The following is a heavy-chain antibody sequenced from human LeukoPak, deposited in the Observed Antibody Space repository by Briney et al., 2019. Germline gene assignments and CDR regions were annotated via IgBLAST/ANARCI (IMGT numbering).Heavy chain of an antibody. J-gene: IGHJ6*03. CDR3: AIGAGSVPDYYYYYYMDV. V-gene: IGHV3-48*03. Sequence: GGSLRLSCPASGVTFSSYEMNWVRQAPGKGLERVSYISSSGSTIYYADSVKGRFTISRDNAKNSLYLQMNSLRAEDTAVYYCAIGAGSVPDYYYYYYMDVWGKGTTVTASS. CDR1: GVTFSSYE. CDR2: ISSSGSTI. D-gene: IGHD1-1*01.